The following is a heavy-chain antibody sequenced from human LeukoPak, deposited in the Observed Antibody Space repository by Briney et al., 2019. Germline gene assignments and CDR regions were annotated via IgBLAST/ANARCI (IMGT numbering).Heavy chain of an antibody. CDR2: ISSDGSST. Sequence: GGSLRLSCAASGFTFSSYWMHWVRHAPGKGLVWVSRISSDGSSTTYADSVKGRFTISRDNAKNTLYLQMNSLRVEDTAMYYCVKDLSVMGDYWGQGTLVTVSS. CDR1: GFTFSSYW. D-gene: IGHD3-16*01. J-gene: IGHJ4*02. V-gene: IGHV3-74*01. CDR3: VKDLSVMGDY.